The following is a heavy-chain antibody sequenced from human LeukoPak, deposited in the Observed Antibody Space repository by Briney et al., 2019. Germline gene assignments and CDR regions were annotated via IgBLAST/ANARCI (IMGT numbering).Heavy chain of an antibody. V-gene: IGHV3-21*04. J-gene: IGHJ4*02. Sequence: NPGGSLTLSCAASGFNFSTYSMNWVRQAPGKGLEWVSFISSSSSYMYYADSVKGRFTISRDNAKNSLYLQMNSLRAEDTAAYYCARGRLARTGAIPNDYWGQGTLVTVSS. CDR3: ARGRLARTGAIPNDY. CDR2: ISSSSSYM. CDR1: GFNFSTYS. D-gene: IGHD1-14*01.